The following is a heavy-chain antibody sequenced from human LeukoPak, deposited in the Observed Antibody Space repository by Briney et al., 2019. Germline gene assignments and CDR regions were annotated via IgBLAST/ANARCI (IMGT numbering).Heavy chain of an antibody. V-gene: IGHV3-7*01. J-gene: IGHJ6*02. Sequence: TGGSLRLSCAASGFTFSSYWMSWVRQAPGKGLEWVANMKQDGSEKYYVDSVKGRFTISRDNAKNSLYLQMNSLRAEDTAVYYCARVRAFLTGYYYYGMDVWGQGTTVTVSS. CDR2: MKQDGSEK. D-gene: IGHD3-9*01. CDR3: ARVRAFLTGYYYYGMDV. CDR1: GFTFSSYW.